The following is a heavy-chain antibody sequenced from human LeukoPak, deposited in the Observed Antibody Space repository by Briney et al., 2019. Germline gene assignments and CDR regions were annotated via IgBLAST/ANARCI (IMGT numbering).Heavy chain of an antibody. CDR1: GFTFSSYA. Sequence: GSLRLSCAASGFTFSSYAMHWVRQAPGKGLEWVAVISYDGSNKYYADSVKGRFTISRDNAKNSLYLQMNSLRAEDTALYYCAKDVGNSGYDPFDYWGQGTLVTVSS. D-gene: IGHD5-12*01. V-gene: IGHV3-30-3*01. J-gene: IGHJ4*02. CDR3: AKDVGNSGYDPFDY. CDR2: ISYDGSNK.